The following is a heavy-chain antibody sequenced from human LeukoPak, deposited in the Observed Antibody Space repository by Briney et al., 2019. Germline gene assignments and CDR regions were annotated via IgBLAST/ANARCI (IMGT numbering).Heavy chain of an antibody. D-gene: IGHD6-19*01. V-gene: IGHV3-23*01. J-gene: IGHJ4*02. CDR3: AKDHGTAVAGFYY. Sequence: GASLRFSCAASGFSLSTYGVSWVRQPPGEGLEWVSGITGTGGSTYYADSVKGRFTVSRDTSKNTLYLQMNSLRAEDTAIYYCAKDHGTAVAGFYYWGQGTLVTVSS. CDR2: ITGTGGST. CDR1: GFSLSTYG.